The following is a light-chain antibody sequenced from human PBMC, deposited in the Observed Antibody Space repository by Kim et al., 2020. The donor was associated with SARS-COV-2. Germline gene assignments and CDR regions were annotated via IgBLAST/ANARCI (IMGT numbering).Light chain of an antibody. Sequence: EIVLTQSPGTLSLSPGESATLSCRASQTIDNNYLAWYQQRFGQAPRLLIYGASSRATGIPDRFRGSGSGTVFTLTITRLEPEDFAVFYCQQYTTSPITFGQGTRLEIK. CDR1: QTIDNNY. CDR2: GAS. CDR3: QQYTTSPIT. J-gene: IGKJ5*01. V-gene: IGKV3-20*01.